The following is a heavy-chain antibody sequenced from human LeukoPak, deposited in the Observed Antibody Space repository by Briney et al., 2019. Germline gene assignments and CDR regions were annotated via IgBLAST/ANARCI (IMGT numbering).Heavy chain of an antibody. CDR1: GYTFTSYD. V-gene: IGHV1-8*01. J-gene: IGHJ6*03. D-gene: IGHD6-19*01. CDR3: ARSEQFPYYMDV. CDR2: MNPNSGNT. Sequence: ASVEVSCKASGYTFTSYDINWVRQATGQGLEWMGWMNPNSGNTGYAQKFQGRVTMTRGTSISTAYMELSRLRSDDTAVYYCARSEQFPYYMDVWGKGTTVTVSS.